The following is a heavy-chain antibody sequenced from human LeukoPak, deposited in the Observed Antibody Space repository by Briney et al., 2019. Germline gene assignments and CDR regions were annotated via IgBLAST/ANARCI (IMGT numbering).Heavy chain of an antibody. CDR3: VRGTSNWYGVDS. CDR2: MNGDGSTI. D-gene: IGHD6-13*01. CDR1: GLTFSSSW. J-gene: IGHJ4*02. V-gene: IGHV3-74*01. Sequence: GGPLRLSCAASGLTFSSSWMHWVRQAPGKGLERVSYMNGDGSTISHADSVKGRFTISRDNAKNTLHMQMNSLREEDTAVYFCVRGTSNWYGVDSWGRGTPVTVSS.